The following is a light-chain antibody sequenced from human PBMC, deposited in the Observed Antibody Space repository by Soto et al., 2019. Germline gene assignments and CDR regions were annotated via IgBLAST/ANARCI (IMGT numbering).Light chain of an antibody. CDR3: EQYNHWPPLT. CDR2: GAS. J-gene: IGKJ4*01. V-gene: IGKV3-15*01. Sequence: EIVMTQSPATLSVSPGERATLSCRASQSVGRNLAWYQQKPGQALRLLIYGASTRATGIPARFSGSGSGTEFTLTISSPQSEDFAIYSCEQYNHWPPLTFGGGTKVE. CDR1: QSVGRN.